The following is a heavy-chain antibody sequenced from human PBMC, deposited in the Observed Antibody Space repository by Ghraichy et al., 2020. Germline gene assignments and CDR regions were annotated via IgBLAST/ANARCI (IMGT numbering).Heavy chain of an antibody. CDR1: GFTFSSYW. V-gene: IGHV3-7*03. D-gene: IGHD5-18*01. Sequence: GGPLRLSCAASGFTFSSYWMSWVRQAPGKGLEWVANIKQDGSEKYYVDSVKGRFTISRDNAKNSLYLQMNSLRAEDTAVYYCAREFTWIQLGPEYWGQGTLVTVSS. CDR2: IKQDGSEK. J-gene: IGHJ4*02. CDR3: AREFTWIQLGPEY.